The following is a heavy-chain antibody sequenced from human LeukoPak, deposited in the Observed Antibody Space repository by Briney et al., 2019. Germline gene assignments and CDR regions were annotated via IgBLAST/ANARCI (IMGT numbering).Heavy chain of an antibody. CDR1: GFTFSSYS. V-gene: IGHV3-21*01. CDR3: ARGDYYGSGTPGY. CDR2: ISSSSSYI. D-gene: IGHD3-10*01. Sequence: VGSLRLSCAASGFTFSSYSMNWVRQAPGKGLEWVSSISSSSSYIYYADSVKGRFTISRDNAKNSLYLQINSLRAEDTAVYYCARGDYYGSGTPGYWGQGTLVTVSS. J-gene: IGHJ4*02.